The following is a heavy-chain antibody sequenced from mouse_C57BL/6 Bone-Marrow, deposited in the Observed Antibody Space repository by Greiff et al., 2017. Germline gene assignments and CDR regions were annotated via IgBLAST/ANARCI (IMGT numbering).Heavy chain of an antibody. J-gene: IGHJ1*03. CDR1: GFTFSSYA. D-gene: IGHD1-1*01. Sequence: EVQRVESGGGLVKPGGSLKLSCAASGFTFSSYAMSWVRQTPEKRLEWVATISDGGSYTYYPDNVKGRFTISRDNAKNNLYLQMSQLKSEDTAMYYCARALWHWYFDVWGTGTTVTVSS. V-gene: IGHV5-4*01. CDR2: ISDGGSYT. CDR3: ARALWHWYFDV.